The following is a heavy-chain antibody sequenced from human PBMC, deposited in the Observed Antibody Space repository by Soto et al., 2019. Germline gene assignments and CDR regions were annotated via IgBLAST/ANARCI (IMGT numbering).Heavy chain of an antibody. CDR3: ARDLRGYCSSTSCYGGYYYYYYMDV. CDR2: ISAYNGNT. Sequence: ASVKVSCKASGYTFTSYGISWVRQAPGQGLEWMGWISAYNGNTNYAQKLQGRVTMTTDTSTSTAYMELRSLRSDDTAVYYCARDLRGYCSSTSCYGGYYYYYYMDVWGKGTTVTVSS. CDR1: GYTFTSYG. J-gene: IGHJ6*03. D-gene: IGHD2-2*01. V-gene: IGHV1-18*01.